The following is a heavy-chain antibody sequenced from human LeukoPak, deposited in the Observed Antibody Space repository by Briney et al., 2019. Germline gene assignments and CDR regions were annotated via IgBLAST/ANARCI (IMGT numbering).Heavy chain of an antibody. CDR1: GFTFSSYS. CDR2: IRSKANSCAA. V-gene: IGHV3-73*01. Sequence: GGSLRLSCAASGFTFSSYSMNWVRQASGKGLEWVGRIRSKANSCAAAYAASVKGRFTISRDDSKNTAYLQMNSLKTEDTAVYYCTRGEYSSSSWGQGTLVTVSS. D-gene: IGHD6-6*01. CDR3: TRGEYSSSS. J-gene: IGHJ5*02.